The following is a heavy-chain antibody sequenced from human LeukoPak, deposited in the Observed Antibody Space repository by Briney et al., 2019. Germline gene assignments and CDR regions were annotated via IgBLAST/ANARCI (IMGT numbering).Heavy chain of an antibody. CDR3: ARDCSSTSCHYYYYMDV. Sequence: SETLSLTCAVYGGSFSGYYWSWIRQPPGKGLEWIGEINHSGSTNYNPSLKSRVTISVDTSKNQFSLKLNSVTAADTAVYYCARDCSSTSCHYYYYMDVWGKGTTVTVSS. D-gene: IGHD2-2*01. CDR1: GGSFSGYY. J-gene: IGHJ6*03. V-gene: IGHV4-34*01. CDR2: INHSGST.